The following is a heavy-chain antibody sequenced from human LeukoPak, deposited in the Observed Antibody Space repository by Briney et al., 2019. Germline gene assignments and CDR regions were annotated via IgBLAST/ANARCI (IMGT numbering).Heavy chain of an antibody. Sequence: SETLSLTCTVSGGSISSSSYYWGWIRQPPGKGLEWIGEINHSGSTNYNPSLKSRVTISVDTSKNQFSLKLSSVIAADTAVYYCARTVRIAVAGIVDYWGQGTLVTVSS. J-gene: IGHJ4*02. V-gene: IGHV4-39*07. D-gene: IGHD6-19*01. CDR3: ARTVRIAVAGIVDY. CDR1: GGSISSSSYY. CDR2: INHSGST.